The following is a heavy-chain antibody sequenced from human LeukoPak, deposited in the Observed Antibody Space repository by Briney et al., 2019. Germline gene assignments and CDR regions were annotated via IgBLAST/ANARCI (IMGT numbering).Heavy chain of an antibody. V-gene: IGHV4-61*08. CDR2: IYYSGST. CDR3: ARVEPYDILTGYKVRWFDP. CDR1: GGSISSGDYY. J-gene: IGHJ5*02. Sequence: SETLSLTCTVSGGSISSGDYYWSWIRQPPGKGLEWIGYIYYSGSTNYNPSLKSRVTISVDTSKNQFSLKLSSVTAADTAVYYCARVEPYDILTGYKVRWFDPWGQGTLVTVSS. D-gene: IGHD3-9*01.